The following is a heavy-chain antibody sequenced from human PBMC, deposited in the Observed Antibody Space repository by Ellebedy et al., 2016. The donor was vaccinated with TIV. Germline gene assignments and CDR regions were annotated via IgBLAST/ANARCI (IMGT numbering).Heavy chain of an antibody. CDR3: AGSDYGDPPEWFDP. CDR2: ISDGGNK. D-gene: IGHD4/OR15-4a*01. V-gene: IGHV4-59*02. J-gene: IGHJ5*02. Sequence: GSLRLXXSVFGGTVSTYKWNWIRHYPGKALEWIGYISDGGNKIYNPSLKTRVTMSVDAARNQVSLSLRSVTAADTAVYYCAGSDYGDPPEWFDPWGPGTRVTVSA. CDR1: GGTVSTYK.